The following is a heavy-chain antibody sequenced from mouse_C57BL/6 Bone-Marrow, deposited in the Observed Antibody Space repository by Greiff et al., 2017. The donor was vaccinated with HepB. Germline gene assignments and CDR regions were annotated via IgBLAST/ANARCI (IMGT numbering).Heavy chain of an antibody. CDR3: TSPHYSLDY. Sequence: QVQLQQSGAELVRPGASVTLSCKASGYTFTDYEMHWVKQTPVHGLEWIGAIDPETGGTAYNQKFKGKAILTADKSSSTAYMALRSLTSEDSAVYYCTSPHYSLDYWGQGTSVTVSS. J-gene: IGHJ4*01. V-gene: IGHV1-15*01. CDR1: GYTFTDYE. CDR2: IDPETGGT. D-gene: IGHD2-12*01.